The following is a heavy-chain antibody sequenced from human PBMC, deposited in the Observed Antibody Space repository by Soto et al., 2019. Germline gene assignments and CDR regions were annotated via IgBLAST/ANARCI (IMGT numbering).Heavy chain of an antibody. D-gene: IGHD6-13*01. CDR3: ARFGQQLVVFDY. V-gene: IGHV4-30-2*01. CDR2: IYHGGST. CDR1: GGSISSGGYS. J-gene: IGHJ4*02. Sequence: PSETLSLTCAVSGGSISSGGYSWSWIRQPPGKGLEWIGYIYHGGSTYYNPSLKSRVTISVDRSKNQFSLKLSSVTAADTAVYYCARFGQQLVVFDYWGQGTLVTVSS.